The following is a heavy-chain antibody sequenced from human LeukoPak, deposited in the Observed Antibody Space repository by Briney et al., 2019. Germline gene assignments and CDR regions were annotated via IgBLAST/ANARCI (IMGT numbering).Heavy chain of an antibody. CDR3: ARDTIVGATGYYYGMDV. D-gene: IGHD1-26*01. V-gene: IGHV3-21*01. CDR2: ISSSSSYI. J-gene: IGHJ6*02. CDR1: GFTFSSYS. Sequence: GGSLRLSCAASGFTFSSYSMNWVRQAPGKGLEWVSSISSSSSYIYYADSVKGRFTISRDNAKNSLYLQMNSLRAEDTAVYYCARDTIVGATGYYYGMDVWGQGTTDTVSS.